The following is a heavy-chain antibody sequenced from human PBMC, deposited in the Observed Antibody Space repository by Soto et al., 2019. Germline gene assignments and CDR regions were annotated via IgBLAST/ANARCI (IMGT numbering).Heavy chain of an antibody. CDR3: AKDRQGSYFDY. V-gene: IGHV3-23*01. Sequence: EVPLLESGGGLVQPGGSLRLSCAASGFTFSSYAMNWVRQAPGKGLEWVSTISGSGVSTYYADSVKGRFTISRDNSKNTLYLQMNSLRAEDTAVYYCAKDRQGSYFDYWGQGTLVTVSS. CDR1: GFTFSSYA. CDR2: ISGSGVST. J-gene: IGHJ4*02. D-gene: IGHD1-26*01.